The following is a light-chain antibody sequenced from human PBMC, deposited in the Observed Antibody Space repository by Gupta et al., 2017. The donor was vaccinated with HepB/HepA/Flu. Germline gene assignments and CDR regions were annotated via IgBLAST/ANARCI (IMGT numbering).Light chain of an antibody. CDR2: DVN. CDR3: SSYAGSYAFLV. J-gene: IGLJ2*01. CDR1: NSDVGYYNY. Sequence: QSALTKPRSVSGAPGQSVTISCTGTNSDVGYYNYVSWYQQHPGKAPKLMIYDVNKRPSGVPDRFSGAKSGNTASLTISGLQAEDEADYYCSSYAGSYAFLVFGGGTKLTVL. V-gene: IGLV2-11*01.